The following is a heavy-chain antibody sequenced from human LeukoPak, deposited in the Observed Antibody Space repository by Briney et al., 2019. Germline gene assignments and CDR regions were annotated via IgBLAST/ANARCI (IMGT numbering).Heavy chain of an antibody. J-gene: IGHJ4*02. Sequence: GGSLRLSCAASGFTFSSYAMHWVRQAPGKGLEWVAVISYDGSNKYYADSVKGRFTISRDNSKNTLYLQMNSLRAEDTAVYYCARGGVRYDSSGDFDHWGQGTLVTVSS. D-gene: IGHD3-22*01. CDR1: GFTFSSYA. CDR3: ARGGVRYDSSGDFDH. V-gene: IGHV3-30-3*01. CDR2: ISYDGSNK.